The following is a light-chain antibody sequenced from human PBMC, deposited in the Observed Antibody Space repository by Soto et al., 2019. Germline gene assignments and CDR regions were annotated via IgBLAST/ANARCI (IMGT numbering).Light chain of an antibody. Sequence: ELVMTQSPATLSVSPGERATLSCRASQSFSSNVAWYQQKPGQAPRLLIYDASSRATGIPDRFSASGSGTDFTLTISSLEPEDFAVYYCQQYVASPYTFGQGTKVDI. CDR1: QSFSSN. J-gene: IGKJ2*01. CDR2: DAS. V-gene: IGKV3D-15*01. CDR3: QQYVASPYT.